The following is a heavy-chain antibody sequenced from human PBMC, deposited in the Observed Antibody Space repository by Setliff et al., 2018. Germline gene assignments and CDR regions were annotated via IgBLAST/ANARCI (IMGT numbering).Heavy chain of an antibody. Sequence: ASVKVSCKASGYTFTNYGINWVRQAPGQGLEWIGWMSAYAQKFQGRVTMTTDTPTSTAYMELRSLTSDDTAVYYCARGPLDFVVVPAAAVFDFWGQGTLVTVSS. CDR2: MSA. CDR1: GYTFTNYG. J-gene: IGHJ4*02. V-gene: IGHV1-18*01. D-gene: IGHD2-2*01. CDR3: ARGPLDFVVVPAAAVFDF.